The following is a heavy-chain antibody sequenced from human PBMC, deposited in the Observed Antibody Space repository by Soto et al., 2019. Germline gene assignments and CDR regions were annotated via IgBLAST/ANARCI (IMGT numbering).Heavy chain of an antibody. J-gene: IGHJ6*02. CDR3: ARGFPVVVAANYYRMDV. CDR2: INHSGST. Sequence: QVQLQQWGAGLLKPSETLSLTCAVYGGSFSGYYWSWIRQPPGKGLEWIGEINHSGSTNYNPSLKSRVSISVDTSKNQCPRKLSSGTVADTAVYYCARGFPVVVAANYYRMDVWGQGTTVTVSS. V-gene: IGHV4-34*01. CDR1: GGSFSGYY. D-gene: IGHD2-15*01.